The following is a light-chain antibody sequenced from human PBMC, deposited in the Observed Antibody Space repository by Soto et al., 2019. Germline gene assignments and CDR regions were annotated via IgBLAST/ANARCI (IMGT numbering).Light chain of an antibody. CDR1: ESVSRK. CDR2: GAS. Sequence: ELVMTQSPATLSVSPGERATLSCRASESVSRKLVWYQQKPGQAPRLLSYGASTRANGIPARFSGSGSGTEFTLTISSLQSEDFAVYYCQQYNNWPPITFGQGTRLEIK. V-gene: IGKV3-15*01. J-gene: IGKJ5*01. CDR3: QQYNNWPPIT.